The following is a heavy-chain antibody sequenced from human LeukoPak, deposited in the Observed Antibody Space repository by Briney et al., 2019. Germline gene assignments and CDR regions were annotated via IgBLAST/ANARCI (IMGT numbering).Heavy chain of an antibody. CDR3: ARHPQLDY. CDR2: INYSGST. Sequence: SETLSLTCTVSGGSISSSSTDYWGWIRQPPGKGLEWIGSINYSGSTYYNPPLKSRVTISVDTSKNQFSLKLSSVTAADTAVYYCARHPQLDYWGQGTLVTVSS. V-gene: IGHV4-39*01. J-gene: IGHJ4*02. CDR1: GGSISSSSTDY.